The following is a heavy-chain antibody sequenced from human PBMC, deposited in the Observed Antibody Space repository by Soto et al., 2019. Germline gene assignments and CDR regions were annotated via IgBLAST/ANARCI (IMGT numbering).Heavy chain of an antibody. V-gene: IGHV3-23*01. CDR1: GFTFSSYA. J-gene: IGHJ4*02. CDR2: ISGSGGST. D-gene: IGHD4-17*01. Sequence: AGGSLRLSCAASGFTFSSYAMSWVRQAPGKGLEWVSAISGSGGSTYYADSVKGRFTISRDNSKNTLYLQMNSLRAEDTAVYYCAKARTVIGYFDYWGQGTLVTVSS. CDR3: AKARTVIGYFDY.